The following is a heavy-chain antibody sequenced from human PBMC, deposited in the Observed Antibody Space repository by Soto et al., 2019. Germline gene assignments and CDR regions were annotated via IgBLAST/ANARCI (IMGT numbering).Heavy chain of an antibody. D-gene: IGHD2-8*01. V-gene: IGHV4-30-4*01. CDR1: GGSVSSGDYF. CDR3: GRQKGCISGLKNFDS. Sequence: SLTCTVSGGSVSSGDYFWRWIRQPPVKGLEWIGYIYDSGSSSYNPSLKSQVTMSVDTSKNQFSLKLRSVTAADTAMYYCGRQKGCISGLKNFDSWGEGTQVTVSS. CDR2: IYDSGSS. J-gene: IGHJ4*02.